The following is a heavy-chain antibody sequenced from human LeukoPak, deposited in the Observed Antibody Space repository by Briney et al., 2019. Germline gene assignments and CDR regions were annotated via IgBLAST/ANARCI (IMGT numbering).Heavy chain of an antibody. CDR3: ARGPQLPEQQLVMDASIDY. D-gene: IGHD6-13*01. CDR1: GYTFTSHG. CDR2: ISAYNGNT. Sequence: ASVNVSCKASGYTFTSHGISWVRQAPGQGLEWMGWISAYNGNTNYAQKLQGRVTMTRNTSISTAYMELSSLRSEDTAVYYCARGPQLPEQQLVMDASIDYWGQGTLVTVSS. V-gene: IGHV1-18*01. J-gene: IGHJ4*02.